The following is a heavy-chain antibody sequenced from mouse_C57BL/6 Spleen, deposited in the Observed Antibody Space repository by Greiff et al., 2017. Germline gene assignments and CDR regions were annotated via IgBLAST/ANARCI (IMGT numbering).Heavy chain of an antibody. Sequence: QVQLQQSGPGLVQPSQSLSITCTASGFSLTSYGVHWVRQSPGKGLEWLGVLWSGGSTDYNAAFISRLSISKDNSKSKGFFKMNMLQAEDTAIYNCARKCGNLEEYAMDYWGQGTSVTVSS. D-gene: IGHD2-1*01. J-gene: IGHJ4*01. CDR2: LWSGGST. CDR3: ARKCGNLEEYAMDY. CDR1: GFSLTSYG. V-gene: IGHV2-2*01.